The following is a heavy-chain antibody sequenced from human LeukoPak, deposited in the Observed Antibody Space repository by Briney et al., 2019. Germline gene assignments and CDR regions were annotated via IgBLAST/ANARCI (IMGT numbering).Heavy chain of an antibody. V-gene: IGHV3-48*02. D-gene: IGHD3-10*01. CDR2: IDSSSSTT. J-gene: IGHJ4*02. CDR1: GFTFSIYT. CDR3: ARERALYHGNADFDY. Sequence: GRSLRLSCAASGFTFSIYTMNWVRQAPGKGLECVSYIDSSSSTTYYADSVKGRFTISRDNAKNSLYLQMNSLRDDDTAVYYCARERALYHGNADFDYWGQGTLVTVSS.